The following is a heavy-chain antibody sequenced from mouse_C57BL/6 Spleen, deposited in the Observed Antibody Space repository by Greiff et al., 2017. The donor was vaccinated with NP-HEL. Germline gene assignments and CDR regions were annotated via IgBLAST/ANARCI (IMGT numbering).Heavy chain of an antibody. D-gene: IGHD1-1*01. CDR2: IHPNSGST. CDR1: GYTFTSYW. V-gene: IGHV1-64*01. Sequence: QVQLQQPGAELVKPGASVKLSCKASGYTFTSYWMHWVKQRPGQGLEWIGMIHPNSGSTNYNEKFKSKATLTVDKSSSTAYMQLSSLTSEDSAVYYCAREITTVVDFPDYWGQGTTLTVSS. J-gene: IGHJ2*01. CDR3: AREITTVVDFPDY.